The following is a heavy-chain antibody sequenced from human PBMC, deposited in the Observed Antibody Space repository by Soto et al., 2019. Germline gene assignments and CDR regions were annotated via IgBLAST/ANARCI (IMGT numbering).Heavy chain of an antibody. V-gene: IGHV3-23*01. CDR3: AKEEYSGSGHDD. J-gene: IGHJ4*02. CDR2: ISDNGVNT. D-gene: IGHD3-10*01. CDR1: FFTFSNHA. Sequence: PGGSLRLSCAASFFTFSNHAMHWVRQAPVEGLEGVSLISDNGVNTYYADSVKGLCTISRDKYKNTLSLQMNSLRTEDTAIYYCAKEEYSGSGHDDWGQGTLVTVSS.